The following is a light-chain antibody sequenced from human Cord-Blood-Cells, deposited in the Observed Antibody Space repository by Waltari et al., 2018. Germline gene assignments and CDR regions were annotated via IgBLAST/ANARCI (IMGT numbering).Light chain of an antibody. CDR2: DAS. CDR3: QQRSVWGT. CDR1: RSVSSY. V-gene: IGKV3-11*01. J-gene: IGKJ5*01. Sequence: EIVLTQSPATLPLSPGERATLSYTATRSVSSYLTWYQQKPGQAPRPRIYDASNGATGIPARFSGSGSETDFTLTSSSLGPEDFAVDCWQQRSVWGTSGQGTRLKI.